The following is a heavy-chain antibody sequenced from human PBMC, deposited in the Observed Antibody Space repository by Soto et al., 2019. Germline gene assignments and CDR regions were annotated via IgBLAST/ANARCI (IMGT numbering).Heavy chain of an antibody. J-gene: IGHJ4*02. CDR3: ARHSNRNYGLYYFDY. CDR1: GGSFSGYY. CDR2: INHSGST. Sequence: SETLSLTCAVYGGSFSGYYWSWIRQPPGKGLEWIGEINHSGSTTYKPSLKSRVTISVDTSKNQFSLKVSSATAAATAVYYCARHSNRNYGLYYFDYWGLGALVTVSS. V-gene: IGHV4-34*01. D-gene: IGHD4-4*01.